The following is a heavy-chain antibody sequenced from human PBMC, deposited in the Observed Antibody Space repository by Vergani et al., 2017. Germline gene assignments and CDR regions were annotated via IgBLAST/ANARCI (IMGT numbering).Heavy chain of an antibody. V-gene: IGHV4-34*01. CDR2: INHSGST. CDR1: GGSFSGYY. CDR3: ARGGPKEWLLYRGFPGDYYYMDV. D-gene: IGHD3-3*01. J-gene: IGHJ6*03. Sequence: QVQLQQWGAGLLKPSETLSLTCAVYGGSFSGYYWSWIRQPPGKGLEWIGEINHSGSTNYNPSLKSRVTISVDTTKNQFSLKLSSVTAADTAGYYCARGGPKEWLLYRGFPGDYYYMDVWGKGTTVTVSS.